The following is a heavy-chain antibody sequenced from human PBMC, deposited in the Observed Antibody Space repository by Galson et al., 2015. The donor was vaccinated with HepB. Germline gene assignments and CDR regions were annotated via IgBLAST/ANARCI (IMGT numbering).Heavy chain of an antibody. D-gene: IGHD3-22*01. Sequence: SLRLSCAVSGFSVSSNYMTWVRLAPGKGLECVAHIYSGGNTYYADSVKGRFTVSRDNSKNTLYLQMNSLRAEDAAVYYCARGLVSSGYYGDYWGPGTLVTVSS. CDR3: ARGLVSSGYYGDY. CDR1: GFSVSSNY. CDR2: IYSGGNT. V-gene: IGHV3-53*01. J-gene: IGHJ4*02.